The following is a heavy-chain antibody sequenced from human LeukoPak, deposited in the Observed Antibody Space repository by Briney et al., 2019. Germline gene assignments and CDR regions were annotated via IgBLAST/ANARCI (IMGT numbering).Heavy chain of an antibody. D-gene: IGHD1-26*01. CDR1: GYTFSGYG. CDR3: ARDQRNSGSYRFEY. CDR2: ITGNNGNT. Sequence: ASVKASCKTSGYTFSGYGISWVRQAPGQGLEWMGWITGNNGNTNYAPSLQGRVTMTTDTSTSTAYMELTSLRSDDTAVYYCARDQRNSGSYRFEYWGQGTLVTVSS. J-gene: IGHJ4*02. V-gene: IGHV1-18*01.